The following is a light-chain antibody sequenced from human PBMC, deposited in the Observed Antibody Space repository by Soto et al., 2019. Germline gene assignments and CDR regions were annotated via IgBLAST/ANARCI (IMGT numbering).Light chain of an antibody. Sequence: DIQMTQSPSSLSASVGDRVTITCRASQTVATSLSWYQQKPGKAPKLLIYAASTLQSGVPSRFSGSGSATGFTLTINSLQPEDFGSYYCQQYESYSPLTFGGGTKVEIK. CDR1: QTVATS. CDR3: QQYESYSPLT. CDR2: AAS. J-gene: IGKJ4*01. V-gene: IGKV1-39*01.